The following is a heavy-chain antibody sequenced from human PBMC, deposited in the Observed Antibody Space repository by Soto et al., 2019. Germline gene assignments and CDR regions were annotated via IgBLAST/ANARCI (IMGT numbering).Heavy chain of an antibody. CDR1: GFSFSTYA. J-gene: IGHJ4*02. CDR2: VSGPGGNV. Sequence: EVQLLESGGGLVQPGGSLRLSCAASGFSFSTYAMAWVRQAPGKGLEWVSTVSGPGGNVYQPDYVKGRFTISRDNFKNTLDLQMDGLRAEDTALYYCAKAFDDSGFIYEGAFDYWGQGTVVTVSS. CDR3: AKAFDDSGFIYEGAFDY. D-gene: IGHD3-22*01. V-gene: IGHV3-23*01.